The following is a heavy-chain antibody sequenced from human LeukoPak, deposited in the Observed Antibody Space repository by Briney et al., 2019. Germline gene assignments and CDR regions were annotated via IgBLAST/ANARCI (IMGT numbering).Heavy chain of an antibody. Sequence: PGGSLRLSCAASGFTFTSYAMNWVRQAPGKGLEWVSDISSSGSYIDYADSVKGRFTISRDNAKNSLFLHMNSLRAEDTAVYYCARSLIADGAFDIWGQGTTVTVSS. V-gene: IGHV3-21*01. CDR1: GFTFTSYA. CDR2: ISSSGSYI. D-gene: IGHD2-21*01. CDR3: ARSLIADGAFDI. J-gene: IGHJ3*02.